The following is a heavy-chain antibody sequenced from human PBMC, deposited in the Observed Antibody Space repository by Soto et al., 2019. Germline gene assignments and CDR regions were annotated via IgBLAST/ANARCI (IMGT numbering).Heavy chain of an antibody. CDR1: GFTVSGYG. V-gene: IGHV3-33*01. CDR3: ARDRNNHFDY. D-gene: IGHD1-1*01. CDR2: IWYDGSKE. Sequence: GGSLRLSCAASGFTVSGYGMHWVRQAPGKGLEWVAVIWYDGSKEYYADSVKGRFTISRDSSKNTLFLQMNSLRDEDTAVYYCARDRNNHFDYWGQGTPVTVSS. J-gene: IGHJ4*02.